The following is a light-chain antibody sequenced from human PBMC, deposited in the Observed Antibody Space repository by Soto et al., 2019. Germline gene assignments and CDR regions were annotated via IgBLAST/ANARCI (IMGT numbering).Light chain of an antibody. V-gene: IGKV1-39*01. CDR3: QQRSNWHLT. J-gene: IGKJ4*01. CDR2: GAS. CDR1: RNINTY. Sequence: DIQMAQSPSSLSASVGDTITITCRASRNINTYLNWYQQKPGKAPKLLIFGASSLQSGVPSRFSGSGSRTDFTLTISSLEPEDFAVYYCQQRSNWHLTFGGGTKVEIK.